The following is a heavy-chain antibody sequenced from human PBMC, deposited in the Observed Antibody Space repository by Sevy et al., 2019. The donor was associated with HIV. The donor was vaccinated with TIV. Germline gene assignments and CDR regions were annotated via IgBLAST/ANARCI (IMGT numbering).Heavy chain of an antibody. D-gene: IGHD5-18*01. Sequence: ASVKVSCKASGSTFSDDYIHWVRRAPGAGLEWLAWINSAGTNIAEIFQGRVTMTRDASGNTAYMELNSLRSDDTATYYCATSANLDTSWFDPWGQGTLVTVSS. CDR1: GSTFSDDY. V-gene: IGHV1-2*02. CDR2: INSAGT. CDR3: ATSANLDTSWFDP. J-gene: IGHJ5*02.